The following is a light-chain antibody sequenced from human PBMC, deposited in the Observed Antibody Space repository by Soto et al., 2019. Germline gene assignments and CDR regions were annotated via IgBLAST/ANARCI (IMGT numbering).Light chain of an antibody. CDR3: QQGGDWPPIT. CDR1: QSVSSY. J-gene: IGKJ5*01. Sequence: EIVLTQSPSTLSFSPWERATLSFMASQSVSSYLAWYQQKPGQAPRLLIYDASNRATGIPARFSGSGSGTDFTLTISSLEPEDSAVYYCQQGGDWPPITFGQGTRLEIK. V-gene: IGKV3-11*01. CDR2: DAS.